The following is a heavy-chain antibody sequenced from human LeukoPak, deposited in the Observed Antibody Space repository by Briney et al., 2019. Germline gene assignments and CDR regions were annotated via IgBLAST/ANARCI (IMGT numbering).Heavy chain of an antibody. V-gene: IGHV4-34*01. CDR3: ARGIIEWVRGVSYYYYGMDV. Sequence: SETLSLTCAVYGGSFSGYYWSWIRQPPGKGLEWIGEINHSGSTNHNPSLKSRVTISVDTSKNQFSLKLSSVTAADTAIYYCARGIIEWVRGVSYYYYGMDVWGQGTTVTVSS. D-gene: IGHD3-10*01. CDR1: GGSFSGYY. J-gene: IGHJ6*02. CDR2: INHSGST.